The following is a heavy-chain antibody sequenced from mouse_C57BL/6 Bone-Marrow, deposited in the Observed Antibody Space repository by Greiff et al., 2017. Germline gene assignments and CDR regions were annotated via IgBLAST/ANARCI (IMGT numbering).Heavy chain of an antibody. Sequence: EVKLLESGAELVRPGASVKLSCTASGFNIKDDYMHWVKQRPEQGLEWIGWIDPENGDTEYASKFQGKATITVDTSSNTAYLQLRSLTSEDTAVYYCTRIAYWGQGTLVTVSA. CDR2: IDPENGDT. J-gene: IGHJ3*01. CDR1: GFNIKDDY. V-gene: IGHV14-4*01. CDR3: TRIAY.